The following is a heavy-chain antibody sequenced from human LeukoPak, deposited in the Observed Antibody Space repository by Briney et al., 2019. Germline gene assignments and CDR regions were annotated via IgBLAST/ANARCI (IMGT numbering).Heavy chain of an antibody. CDR2: INPSGGST. Sequence: GASVKVSCKASGYTFTSYYMHWVRQAPGQGLEWMGIINPSGGSTSYAQKFQGRVTMTRDMSTSTVYMELSSLRSEDTAVYYCARVRGSAGGYYYYYVDVWGKGTTVTVSS. D-gene: IGHD3-10*01. CDR1: GYTFTSYY. CDR3: ARVRGSAGGYYYYYVDV. V-gene: IGHV1-46*01. J-gene: IGHJ6*03.